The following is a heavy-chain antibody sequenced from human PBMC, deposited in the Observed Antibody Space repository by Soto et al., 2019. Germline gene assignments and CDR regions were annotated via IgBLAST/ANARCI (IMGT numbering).Heavy chain of an antibody. J-gene: IGHJ5*02. CDR1: GFTFSTSG. V-gene: IGHV3-30*18. Sequence: QVQLVESGGGVVQSGRSLRLSCAASGFTFSTSGMHWIRQAPGKGLEGVPMISHDGGATFYVDSERGRLTISRDTDKNTLHLQMDSLRPEDTATYYCAKDWGSSGWYNWFDPWGQGTLVTVSS. D-gene: IGHD6-13*01. CDR2: ISHDGGAT. CDR3: AKDWGSSGWYNWFDP.